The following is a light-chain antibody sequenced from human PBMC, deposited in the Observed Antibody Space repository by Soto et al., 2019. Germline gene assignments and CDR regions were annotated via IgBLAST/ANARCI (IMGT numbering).Light chain of an antibody. V-gene: IGLV1-40*01. CDR3: QSYDISLSGVV. Sequence: QSVLTQPPSVSGAPGQRVTFSCTGSSSNIGAGYDVHWYHQLPGAAPKLIIYGNNNRPSGVPDRFSGSKSGTSASLAITGLQAGDEADYYCQSYDISLSGVVFGGGTQLTVL. CDR2: GNN. CDR1: SSNIGAGYD. J-gene: IGLJ7*01.